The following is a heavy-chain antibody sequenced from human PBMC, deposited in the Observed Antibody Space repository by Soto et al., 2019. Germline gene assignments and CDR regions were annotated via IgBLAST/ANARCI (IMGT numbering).Heavy chain of an antibody. J-gene: IGHJ5*02. CDR1: GYSFTSYW. Sequence: GESLKISCKGSGYSFTSYWIGWVRQMPGKGLEWMGIIYPGDSDTRYSPSFQGQVTISADKSISTAYLQWSSLKASDTAMYYCARLPSQSYDFWSGYCHPPHGWFDPWGQGTLVTVSS. CDR3: ARLPSQSYDFWSGYCHPPHGWFDP. CDR2: IYPGDSDT. V-gene: IGHV5-51*01. D-gene: IGHD3-3*01.